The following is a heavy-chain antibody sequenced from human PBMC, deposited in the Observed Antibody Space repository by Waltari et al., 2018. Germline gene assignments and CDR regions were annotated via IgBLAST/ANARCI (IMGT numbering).Heavy chain of an antibody. CDR1: GGSFSGYY. CDR3: ARARTMVRGVSYYFDY. CDR2: INHSGST. V-gene: IGHV4-34*01. Sequence: QVQLQQWGAGLLKPSETLSLTCAVYGGSFSGYYWSWIRQPPGKGLEWIGEINHSGSTNYNPSLKSRVTISVDTSKNQFSLKLSSVTAADTAVYYCARARTMVRGVSYYFDYWGQGTLVTVSS. J-gene: IGHJ4*02. D-gene: IGHD3-10*01.